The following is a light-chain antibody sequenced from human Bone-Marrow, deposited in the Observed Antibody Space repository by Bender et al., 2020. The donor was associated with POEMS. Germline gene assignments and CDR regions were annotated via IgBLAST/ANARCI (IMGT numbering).Light chain of an antibody. CDR2: GYN. Sequence: QSVLTQPPSVSGAPGQRVTISCTGSSSNTGSGYDINWYQHLPGTAPKLLIYGYNNRPSGVPDRFSGSKAGTSASLAIAGLQAEDEGDYYCQSYDHSLGGWVFGGGTKLTVL. J-gene: IGLJ3*02. CDR3: QSYDHSLGGWV. CDR1: SSNTGSGYD. V-gene: IGLV1-40*01.